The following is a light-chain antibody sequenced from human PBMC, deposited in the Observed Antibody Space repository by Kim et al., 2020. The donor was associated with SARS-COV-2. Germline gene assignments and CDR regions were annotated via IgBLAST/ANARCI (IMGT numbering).Light chain of an antibody. V-gene: IGKV3-20*01. J-gene: IGKJ2*01. CDR2: GAS. CDR3: QQYTTSPPAYT. Sequence: PGERATLSCRASQSISSEFLAWYQQISGQPPRLLIFGASNRAAGIPDRFSGGGSGTDFTLTITRLEPADSAIYYCQQYTTSPPAYTFGQGTKREI. CDR1: QSISSEF.